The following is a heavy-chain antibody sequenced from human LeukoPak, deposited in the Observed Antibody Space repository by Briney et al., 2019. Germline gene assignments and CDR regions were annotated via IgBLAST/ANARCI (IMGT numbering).Heavy chain of an antibody. CDR2: FSSSGST. CDR1: GDSISYFY. V-gene: IGHV4-4*07. J-gene: IGHJ4*02. Sequence: PETLSLTCSVSGDSISYFYWSWIRQAAGKGLEWIGRFSSSGSTDYNASLKSRVTMSVDTSKNQLSLKVISVTAADTAVYCARGVIAAGGNDFDYWGQGTLVTVSS. D-gene: IGHD6-13*01. CDR3: ARGVIAAGGNDFDY.